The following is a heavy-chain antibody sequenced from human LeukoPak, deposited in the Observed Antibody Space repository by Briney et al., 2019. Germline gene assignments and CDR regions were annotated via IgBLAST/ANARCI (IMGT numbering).Heavy chain of an antibody. D-gene: IGHD2-2*01. CDR1: GYIFTSYG. V-gene: IGHV1-18*01. CDR2: ISGYNGHT. Sequence: GASVKVSCKASGYIFTSYGISWMRQAPGQGLEWMGWISGYNGHTKYAQKVQARVTMTTDTSTSTAYMELRSLRSDDTAVYYCARDHKLLWSYFDYWGQGTLVTVSS. J-gene: IGHJ4*02. CDR3: ARDHKLLWSYFDY.